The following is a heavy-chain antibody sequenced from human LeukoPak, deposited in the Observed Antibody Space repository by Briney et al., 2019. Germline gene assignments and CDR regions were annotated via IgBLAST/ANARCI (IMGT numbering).Heavy chain of an antibody. V-gene: IGHV1-58*01. Sequence: ASVKVSCKASGFIFTSSAVQWVRQARGQGLEWIGWTVVGSGNTNYAQKFQERVTITRDMSTSTAYMELSSLRSEDTAVYYCAADPVTTLFFYYYGMDVWGQGTTVTVSS. CDR2: TVVGSGNT. J-gene: IGHJ6*02. CDR3: AADPVTTLFFYYYGMDV. D-gene: IGHD4-11*01. CDR1: GFIFTSSA.